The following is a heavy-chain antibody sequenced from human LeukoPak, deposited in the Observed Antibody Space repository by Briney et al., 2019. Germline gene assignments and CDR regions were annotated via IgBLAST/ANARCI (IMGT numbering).Heavy chain of an antibody. V-gene: IGHV1-18*01. D-gene: IGHD1-26*01. CDR3: ARVSPPFYMVGATLPYYYYYMDV. J-gene: IGHJ6*03. CDR1: GYTFTSYG. Sequence: ASVKVSCKASGYTFTSYGISWVRQAPGQGLEWMGWISAYNGNTNYAQKLQGRVTMTTDTSTSTAYMELRSLRSDDTAVYYCARVSPPFYMVGATLPYYYYYMDVWGKGTTVTISS. CDR2: ISAYNGNT.